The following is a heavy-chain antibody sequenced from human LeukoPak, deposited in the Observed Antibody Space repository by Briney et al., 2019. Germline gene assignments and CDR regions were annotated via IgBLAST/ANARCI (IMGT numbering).Heavy chain of an antibody. CDR2: ISYDETNK. J-gene: IGHJ4*02. CDR1: GFTFSSYG. CDR3: VYCSGGNCFYAVRGWTY. D-gene: IGHD2-15*01. V-gene: IGHV3-30*03. Sequence: GGSLRLSSAASGFTFSSYGMHWVRRAPGKGLEWVAVISYDETNKYYADSVKGRFTISRDNSKNTVYLQMDSLRTDDTAVYYCVYCSGGNCFYAVRGWTYWGQGTLVTVSS.